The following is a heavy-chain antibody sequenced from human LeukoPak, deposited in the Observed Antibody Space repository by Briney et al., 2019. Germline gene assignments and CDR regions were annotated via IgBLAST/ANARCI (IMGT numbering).Heavy chain of an antibody. CDR1: GNSFASSW. V-gene: IGHV5-51*01. CDR2: IYPGDSDS. J-gene: IGHJ3*02. CDR3: ARVRSGDYSEDAFDI. Sequence: GESLKISCKDSGNSFASSWIGWVRQTPGKGLDWMGIIYPGDSDSRYSASFQGQVTISADKSIRTAYLQWSSLKASDTAMYYCARVRSGDYSEDAFDIWGQGTMVTVSS. D-gene: IGHD1-26*01.